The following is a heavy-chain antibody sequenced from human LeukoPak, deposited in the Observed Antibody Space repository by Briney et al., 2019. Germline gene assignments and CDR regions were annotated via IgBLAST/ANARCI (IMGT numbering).Heavy chain of an antibody. J-gene: IGHJ4*02. V-gene: IGHV4-39*01. CDR3: ATYYDYVWGSPIEY. D-gene: IGHD3-16*01. CDR1: GGSISSSPYY. CDR2: VYYSGNT. Sequence: PSETLSLTCSVSGGSISSSPYYWAWIRQPPGKGLEWIGSVYYSGNTHYSPSFRSRVTLSSDTSKNQFSLKLSSVTAADTAVYYCATYYDYVWGSPIEYWGQGTLATVSS.